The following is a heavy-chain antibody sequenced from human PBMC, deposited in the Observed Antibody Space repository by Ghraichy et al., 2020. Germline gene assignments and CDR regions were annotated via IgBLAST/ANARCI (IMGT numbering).Heavy chain of an antibody. J-gene: IGHJ6*03. V-gene: IGHV3-21*01. CDR2: ISSSSNYI. CDR3: ARDQANYYYYYYMDV. CDR1: GFTFTSYT. Sequence: GGSLRLSCAASGFTFTSYTMNWVRQAPGKGLEWVSSISSSSNYIYYADSVKGRFTISRDNAQNSVYLQMSSLRAEDTAIYYCARDQANYYYYYYMDVWGKGTTVTVSS.